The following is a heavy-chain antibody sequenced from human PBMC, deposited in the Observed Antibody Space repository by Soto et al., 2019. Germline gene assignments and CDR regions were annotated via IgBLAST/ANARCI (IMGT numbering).Heavy chain of an antibody. CDR3: ARESYCTNGVCIANYYYYYMDV. CDR2: IKQDGSEK. D-gene: IGHD2-8*01. V-gene: IGHV3-7*01. Sequence: PGGSLRLSCAASGFTFSSYWMSWVRQAPGKGLEWVANIKQDGSEKYYVDSVKGRFTISRDNAKNSLYLQMNSLRAEDTAVYYCARESYCTNGVCIANYYYYYMDVWGKGTTVTVSS. J-gene: IGHJ6*03. CDR1: GFTFSSYW.